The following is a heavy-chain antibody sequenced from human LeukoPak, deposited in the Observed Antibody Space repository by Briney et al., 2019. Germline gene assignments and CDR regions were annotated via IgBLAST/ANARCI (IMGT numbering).Heavy chain of an antibody. V-gene: IGHV3-7*01. J-gene: IGHJ4*02. CDR3: ARDGLQWAMVPTFDY. D-gene: IGHD3-10*01. CDR1: GFTFSSYW. CDR2: IKQDGSEK. Sequence: PGGSLRLSCAASGFTFSSYWMSWVRQAPGKGLEWVANIKQDGSEKYYVDSVKGRFTISRDNAKNSLYLQMNSLRAEDTAVYYCARDGLQWAMVPTFDYWGQGTLVTVSS.